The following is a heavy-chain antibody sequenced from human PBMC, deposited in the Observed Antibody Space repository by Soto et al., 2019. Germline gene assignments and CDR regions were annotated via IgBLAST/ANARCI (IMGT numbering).Heavy chain of an antibody. Sequence: QVQLQESGPGLVKTSQTLSLTCTVSGGSITSGGYYWSWIRQHPGKGLEWIGYIYYTGTTYYNPSLKGRFTISIDTSKNQFSLELSSVTAADTAVYYCARESSYYGGGGYWGQGTLVTVSS. D-gene: IGHD3-10*01. J-gene: IGHJ4*02. CDR3: ARESSYYGGGGY. CDR1: GGSITSGGYY. V-gene: IGHV4-31*03. CDR2: IYYTGTT.